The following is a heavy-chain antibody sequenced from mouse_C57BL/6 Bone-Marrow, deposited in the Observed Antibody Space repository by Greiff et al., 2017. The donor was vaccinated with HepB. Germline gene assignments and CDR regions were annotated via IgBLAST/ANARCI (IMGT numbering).Heavy chain of an antibody. CDR3: ARLGKLRLGYYAMDY. D-gene: IGHD3-2*02. J-gene: IGHJ4*01. CDR2: IYPGSGST. Sequence: QVQLQQPGAELVKPGASVKMSCKASGYTFTSYWITWVKQRPGQGLEWIGDIYPGSGSTNYNEKFKSKATLTVDTSSSPAYMQLSSLTSEDSAVYYCARLGKLRLGYYAMDYWGQGTSVTVSS. V-gene: IGHV1-55*01. CDR1: GYTFTSYW.